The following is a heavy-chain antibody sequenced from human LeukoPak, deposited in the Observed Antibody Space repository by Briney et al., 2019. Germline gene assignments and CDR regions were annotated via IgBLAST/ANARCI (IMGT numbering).Heavy chain of an antibody. CDR1: GVTLSPYG. D-gene: IGHD4-17*01. V-gene: IGHV3-33*08. CDR2: IWYDGSNK. CDR3: ARGRYGDVLFDY. J-gene: IGHJ4*02. Sequence: PGMSLRLSCAASGVTLSPYGMHWVRQAPGKGLEWVAVIWYDGSNKFYADSVKGRFTISRDNSQNTLYLQMKSLRAEDTAVYHCARGRYGDVLFDYWGQGTLVTVSS.